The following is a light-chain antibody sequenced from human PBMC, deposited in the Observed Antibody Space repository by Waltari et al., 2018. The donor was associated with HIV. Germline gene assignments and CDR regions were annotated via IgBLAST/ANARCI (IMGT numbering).Light chain of an antibody. CDR2: DAS. J-gene: IGKJ1*01. CDR3: QQYRSSPRT. Sequence: IVLTQSPGTLSLFPGERATLSCRASQSISSTYLAWYQQKPGQPPRLLIFDASTRATGIPVRFSASGSETDFTLTISRLEPEDFAVYYWQQYRSSPRTFGQGTKVEIK. CDR1: QSISSTY. V-gene: IGKV3-20*01.